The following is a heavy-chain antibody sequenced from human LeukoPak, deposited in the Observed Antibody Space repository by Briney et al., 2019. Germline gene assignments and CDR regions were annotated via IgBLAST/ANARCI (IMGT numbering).Heavy chain of an antibody. Sequence: SETLSLTCTVSGGSISSYYWSWIRQPPGKGLEWIGYIYYSGSTYYNPSLKSRVTISVDTSKNQFSLKLNSVTAADTAVYFCARDYYYETTGPLDYWGQGTLVTVSS. V-gene: IGHV4-59*12. D-gene: IGHD3-22*01. CDR3: ARDYYYETTGPLDY. CDR2: IYYSGST. CDR1: GGSISSYY. J-gene: IGHJ4*02.